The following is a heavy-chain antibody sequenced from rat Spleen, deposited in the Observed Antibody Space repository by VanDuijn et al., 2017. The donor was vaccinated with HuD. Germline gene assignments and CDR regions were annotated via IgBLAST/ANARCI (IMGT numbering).Heavy chain of an antibody. CDR2: ITNTGNTP. J-gene: IGHJ4*01. Sequence: EVQLVESGGGLAQPGRSLKVSCITSGFTFNYYWMTWIRQAPGKGLEWVASITNTGNTPYYQGSVKGRFTIARDNAKSTLYLQMSTLRSEDTATYYCTRDNERSYVMDGWGQGASVTVSS. CDR3: TRDNERSYVMDG. CDR1: GFTFNYYW. V-gene: IGHV5-31*01.